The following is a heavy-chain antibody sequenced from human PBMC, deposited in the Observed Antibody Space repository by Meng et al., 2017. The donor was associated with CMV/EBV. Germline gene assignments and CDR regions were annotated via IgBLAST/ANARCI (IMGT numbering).Heavy chain of an antibody. CDR2: IYSTGGT. D-gene: IGHD3-22*01. CDR3: ARERGDDSGYNFDS. Sequence: QVQLQASGPGLVKLSEPLSLACSVSGGFFSGFFWTWIRPPAGKGLEWIGRIYSTGGTNYNPSFESRVTISLDGSNNQFSLKLNSVTAADTAIYYCARERGDDSGYNFDSWGQGTLVTVSS. J-gene: IGHJ4*02. CDR1: GGFFSGFF. V-gene: IGHV4-4*07.